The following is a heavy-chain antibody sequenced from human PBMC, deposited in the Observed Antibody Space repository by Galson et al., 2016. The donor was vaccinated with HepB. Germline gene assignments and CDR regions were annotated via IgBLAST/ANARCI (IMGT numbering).Heavy chain of an antibody. CDR3: AREAAYYDTTGYNKIDAFDI. Sequence: SLRLSCAASGFPLGDYRMNWVRQAPGKGLEWVSSITTSSTYIYYADSAKGRFTISRDDAKNSLSLQMNSLRAEDTAVYYCAREAAYYDTTGYNKIDAFDIWGQGTMVTVSP. V-gene: IGHV3-21*01. J-gene: IGHJ3*02. CDR2: ITTSSTYI. D-gene: IGHD3-22*01. CDR1: GFPLGDYR.